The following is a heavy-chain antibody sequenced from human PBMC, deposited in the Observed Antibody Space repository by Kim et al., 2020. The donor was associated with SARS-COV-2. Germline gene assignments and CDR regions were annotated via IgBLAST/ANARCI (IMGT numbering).Heavy chain of an antibody. J-gene: IGHJ4*02. D-gene: IGHD5-12*01. Sequence: SETLSLTCAVYGGSFSGYYWSWIRQPPGKGLEWIGEINHSGSTNYNASLKSRVTISVDTSKNQFSLKLSSVTAADTAVYYCASNGYDIVATESDYWGQGTLVTGSS. CDR3: ASNGYDIVATESDY. V-gene: IGHV4-34*01. CDR2: INHSGST. CDR1: GGSFSGYY.